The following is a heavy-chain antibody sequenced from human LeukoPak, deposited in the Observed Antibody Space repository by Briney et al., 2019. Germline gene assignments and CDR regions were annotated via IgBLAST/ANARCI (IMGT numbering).Heavy chain of an antibody. CDR3: AKDLWFGESAFDY. CDR2: ISCDGSNK. V-gene: IGHV3-30*18. J-gene: IGHJ4*02. CDR1: GFTFSSYG. D-gene: IGHD3-10*01. Sequence: SGRSLRLSCAGSGFTFSSYGMHWVRQAPGKGLEGVAVISCDGSNKYYADSVKGRFTISRDNSKNTLYLQMNSLRAEDTAVYYCAKDLWFGESAFDYWGQGTLVTVSS.